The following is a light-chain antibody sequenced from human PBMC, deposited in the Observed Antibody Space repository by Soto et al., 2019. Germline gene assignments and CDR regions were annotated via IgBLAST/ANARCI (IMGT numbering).Light chain of an antibody. CDR1: QSINRF. V-gene: IGKV1-39*01. J-gene: IGKJ5*01. CDR3: QQYNNWPIT. Sequence: DIQMTQPPSSLSDSVGDRVTITCRASQSINRFLNWYQQKPGKAPKLLIYAASRLQSGVPSRFSGSGSGTEVTLTISSLQSEDFEVYYCQQYNNWPITFGQGTRLEIK. CDR2: AAS.